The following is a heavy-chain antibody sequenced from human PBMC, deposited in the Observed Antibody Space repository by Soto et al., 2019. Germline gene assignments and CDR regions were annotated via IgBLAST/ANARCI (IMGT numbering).Heavy chain of an antibody. D-gene: IGHD3-16*01. CDR1: GGTFSSYA. Sequence: RASVKVSCKASGGTFSSYAISWVRQAPGQGLEWMGGIIPIFGTANYAQKFQGRVTITADESTSTAYMELSSLRSEDTAVYYCASGAVGGMDVWGQGTTVTVSS. J-gene: IGHJ6*02. V-gene: IGHV1-69*13. CDR3: ASGAVGGMDV. CDR2: IIPIFGTA.